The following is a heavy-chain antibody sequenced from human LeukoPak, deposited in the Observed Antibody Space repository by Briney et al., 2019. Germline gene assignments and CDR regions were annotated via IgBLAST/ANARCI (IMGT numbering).Heavy chain of an antibody. CDR1: GFTFSSYA. J-gene: IGHJ6*03. Sequence: GGSLRLSCVASGFTFSSYAMSWVRQAPGKGLEWVANIKQDGSEKYYVDSVKGRFTISRDNAKNSLYLQMNSLRAEDTAVYYCARDLYYYYYMDVWGKGTTVTVSS. V-gene: IGHV3-7*01. CDR2: IKQDGSEK. CDR3: ARDLYYYYYMDV.